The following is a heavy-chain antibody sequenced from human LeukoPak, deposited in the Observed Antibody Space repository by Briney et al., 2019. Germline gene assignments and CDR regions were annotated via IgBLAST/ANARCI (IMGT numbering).Heavy chain of an antibody. CDR3: ARDNWNYGSSMDV. D-gene: IGHD1-7*01. CDR1: GGSISSYY. J-gene: IGHJ6*02. CDR2: IYYSGGT. V-gene: IGHV4-59*01. Sequence: SETLSLTCTVSGGSISSYYWSWIRQPPGKGLEWIGYIYYSGGTNYNPSLKSRVTISVDTSKNQFSLKLSSVTAADTAVYYCARDNWNYGSSMDVWGQGTTVTVSS.